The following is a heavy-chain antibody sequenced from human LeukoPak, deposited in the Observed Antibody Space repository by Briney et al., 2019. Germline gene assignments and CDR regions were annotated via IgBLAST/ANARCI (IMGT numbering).Heavy chain of an antibody. D-gene: IGHD3-10*01. CDR1: GFTFSSNA. V-gene: IGHV3-23*01. CDR2: LSGGGDST. CDR3: AKKSRVLSGYFDY. J-gene: IGHJ4*02. Sequence: GGSLRLSCEASGFTFSSNAMSWVRQAPGKGLEWVSTLSGGGDSTYYADSVKGRFTISRDNSKNTLYLQMNSLRAEDTAVYYCAKKSRVLSGYFDYWGQGTLVTVSS.